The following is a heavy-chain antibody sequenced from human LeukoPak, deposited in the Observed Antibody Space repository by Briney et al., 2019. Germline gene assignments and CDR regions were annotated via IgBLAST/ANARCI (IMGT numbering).Heavy chain of an antibody. Sequence: SETLSLTCTVSGGSISSYSRSWIRQPAGKGLEWIGRIFTSGSTTYNPSLKSRVTISVDTSKNQFSLKLSSVTAADTAVYYCAGLNGSGNLTGVIRPYYYYGMDVWGQGTTVTVSS. V-gene: IGHV4-4*07. CDR1: GGSISSYS. CDR2: IFTSGST. D-gene: IGHD3-10*01. J-gene: IGHJ6*02. CDR3: AGLNGSGNLTGVIRPYYYYGMDV.